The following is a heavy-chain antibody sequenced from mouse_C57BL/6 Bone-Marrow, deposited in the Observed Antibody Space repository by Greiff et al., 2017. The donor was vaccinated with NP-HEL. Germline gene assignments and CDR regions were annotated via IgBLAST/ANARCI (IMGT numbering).Heavy chain of an antibody. J-gene: IGHJ3*01. Sequence: EVHLVESGGGLVKPGGSLKLSCAASGFTFSSYAMSWVRQTPEKRLEWVATISDGGSYTYYPDNVKGRFTISRDNAKSNLYLQMSHLKSEDTAMYYCAIVLLFAYWGQGTLVTVSA. CDR2: ISDGGSYT. CDR1: GFTFSSYA. V-gene: IGHV5-4*01. CDR3: AIVLLFAY. D-gene: IGHD2-3*01.